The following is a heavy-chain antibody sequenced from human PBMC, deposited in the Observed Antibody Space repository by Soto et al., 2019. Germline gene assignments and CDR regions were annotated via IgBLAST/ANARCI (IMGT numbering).Heavy chain of an antibody. CDR1: GGTFSSYT. V-gene: IGHV1-69*08. Sequence: QVQLVQSGAEVKKPGSSVKVSCKASGGTFSSYTISWVRQAPGQGLEWMGRIIPILGIANYAQKFQGRVTITADKSTSTAYMEQISVRSEDTAVYYCTREAEAGTWVYWFDPGGQGTLVTVSS. J-gene: IGHJ5*02. CDR2: IIPILGIA. CDR3: TREAEAGTWVYWFDP. D-gene: IGHD6-13*01.